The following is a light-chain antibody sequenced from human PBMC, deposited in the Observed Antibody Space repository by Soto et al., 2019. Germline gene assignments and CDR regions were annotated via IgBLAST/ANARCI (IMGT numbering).Light chain of an antibody. Sequence: IVLRQSPHTLSLSPGEIATISCRASQSVSSNFVAWYQHKPGQAPRLLIYDTSSRASDIPDRFSGSGSGTDFTLTISRLERGDFAVYFCQQYGSPPTFRQGTKVDI. CDR1: QSVSSNF. J-gene: IGKJ1*01. CDR2: DTS. CDR3: QQYGSPPT. V-gene: IGKV3-20*01.